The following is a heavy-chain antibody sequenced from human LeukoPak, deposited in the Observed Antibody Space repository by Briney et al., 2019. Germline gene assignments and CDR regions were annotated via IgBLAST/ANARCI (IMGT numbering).Heavy chain of an antibody. J-gene: IGHJ5*02. CDR3: ARDLLAEYGSGSYPDWFDP. CDR2: IYYSGST. D-gene: IGHD3-10*01. CDR1: GGSINSSSYY. Sequence: SETLSLTCTVSGGSINSSSYYWGWIRQPPGKGLEWIGSIYYSGSTYYNPSLKSRVTISVDTSKNQFSLKLSSVTAADTAVYYCARDLLAEYGSGSYPDWFDPWGQGTLVTVSS. V-gene: IGHV4-39*07.